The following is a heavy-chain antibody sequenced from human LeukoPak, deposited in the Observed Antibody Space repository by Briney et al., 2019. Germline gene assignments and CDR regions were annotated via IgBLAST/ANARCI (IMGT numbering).Heavy chain of an antibody. CDR1: GFTFSTYW. V-gene: IGHV3-74*01. Sequence: SGGSLRLSCAASGFTFSTYWMHWVRQAPGEGLVWVSRSNIDGRTTSYADSVKGRFTISRDNAKNMLYLQMNSLRAEDTAVYYCARRRDYMDVWGKGTTVTVSS. CDR2: SNIDGRTT. J-gene: IGHJ6*03. CDR3: ARRRDYMDV.